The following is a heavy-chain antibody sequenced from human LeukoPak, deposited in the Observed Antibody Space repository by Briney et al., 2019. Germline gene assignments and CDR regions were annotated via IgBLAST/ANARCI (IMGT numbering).Heavy chain of an antibody. CDR2: MYNSGST. D-gene: IGHD4-17*01. CDR3: ARGIESYGDYGY. V-gene: IGHV4-59*01. J-gene: IGHJ4*02. Sequence: SETLSLTCTVSGGSISGSYWSWIPQPPGKGLEWIAYMYNSGSTNYNPSLKSRVTISIDTSKNQFSLKLSSLTAADTAIYYGARGIESYGDYGYWRQGILVTDSS. CDR1: GGSISGSY.